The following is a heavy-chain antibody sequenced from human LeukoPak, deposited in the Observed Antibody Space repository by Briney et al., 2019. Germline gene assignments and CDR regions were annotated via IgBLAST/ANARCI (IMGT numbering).Heavy chain of an antibody. J-gene: IGHJ6*02. CDR3: ARDSVTSSEIVATIHAPHYYYYYGMDV. V-gene: IGHV1-69*05. CDR1: GGTFSSYA. Sequence: ASVKVSCKASGGTFSSYAISWVRQAPGQGLEWMGGIIPIFGTANYAQKFQGRVTMTRDTSTSTVYMELSSLRSEDTAVYYCARDSVTSSEIVATIHAPHYYYYYGMDVWGQGTTVTVSS. CDR2: IIPIFGTA. D-gene: IGHD5-12*01.